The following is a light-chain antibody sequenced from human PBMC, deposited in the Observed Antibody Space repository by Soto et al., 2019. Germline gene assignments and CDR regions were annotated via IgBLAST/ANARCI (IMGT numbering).Light chain of an antibody. J-gene: IGKJ5*01. CDR3: QQTFGKPLVT. CDR2: AAS. CDR1: ESIRIH. V-gene: IGKV1-39*01. Sequence: IQMTQSPASVSASIGDRVSIICRASESIRIHLNWYQQKPGKAPRLLIYAASRLQSGVPSRFSGAGSGTDFTLTISSLQPEDFAIYYCQQTFGKPLVTFGQGTRLEIK.